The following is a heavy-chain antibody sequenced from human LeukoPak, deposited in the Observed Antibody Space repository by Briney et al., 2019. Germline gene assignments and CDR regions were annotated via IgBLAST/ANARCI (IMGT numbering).Heavy chain of an antibody. J-gene: IGHJ4*02. CDR1: GFTFSSYS. Sequence: PAGSLRLSCAASGFTFSSYSMNWVRQAPGKGLEWVSSISSSSSYIYYADSVKGRFTISRDNAKNSLYLQMNSLRAEDTAVYYCARGLAVAGAIIDYWGQGTLVTVSS. CDR2: ISSSSSYI. CDR3: ARGLAVAGAIIDY. D-gene: IGHD6-19*01. V-gene: IGHV3-21*01.